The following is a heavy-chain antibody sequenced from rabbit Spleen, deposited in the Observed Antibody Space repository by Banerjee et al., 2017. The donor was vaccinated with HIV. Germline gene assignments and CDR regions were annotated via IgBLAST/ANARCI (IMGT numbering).Heavy chain of an antibody. V-gene: IGHV1S45*01. CDR2: IYSGSSGDT. CDR3: ARDAGTSFSTYGMDL. J-gene: IGHJ6*01. D-gene: IGHD8-1*01. CDR1: GVSFSSRYY. Sequence: QEQLEESGGGLVKPEGSLTLTCKASGVSFSSRYYMCWVRQAPGKGLEWIACIYSGSSGDTYYASWAKGRFTISKTSSTTVTLQMASLTAADTATYFCARDAGTSFSTYGMDLWGPGTLVTVS.